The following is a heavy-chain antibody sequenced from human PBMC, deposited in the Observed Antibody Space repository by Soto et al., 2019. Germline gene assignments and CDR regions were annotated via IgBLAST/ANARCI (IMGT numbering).Heavy chain of an antibody. V-gene: IGHV4-31*03. D-gene: IGHD2-15*01. CDR1: GGSISSGGYY. CDR2: ISYSGST. CDR3: AKDRGQYCSGGNCYSGEWFDP. J-gene: IGHJ5*02. Sequence: QVQLQESGPGLVKPSQTLSLTCTVSGGSISSGGYYWNWIRQHPGKGLEWIGYISYSGSTYYNPSLRSRVTISVDTSKNRFSLKVTSVTAADTAVYYCAKDRGQYCSGGNCYSGEWFDPWGQGTLVTVSS.